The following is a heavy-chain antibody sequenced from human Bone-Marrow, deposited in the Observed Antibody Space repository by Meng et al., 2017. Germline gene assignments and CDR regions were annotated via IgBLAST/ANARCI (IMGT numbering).Heavy chain of an antibody. CDR2: INWNGGST. J-gene: IGHJ4*02. CDR3: ARGRTVVTPSFDY. CDR1: GFTFDDYG. V-gene: IGHV3-20*04. D-gene: IGHD4-23*01. Sequence: GESLKISCAASGFTFDDYGMSWVRQAPGKGLEWVSVINWNGGSTGYADSVKGRFTISRDNAKNSLYLQMNSLRAEDTALYYCARGRTVVTPSFDYWGQGTLVTVSS.